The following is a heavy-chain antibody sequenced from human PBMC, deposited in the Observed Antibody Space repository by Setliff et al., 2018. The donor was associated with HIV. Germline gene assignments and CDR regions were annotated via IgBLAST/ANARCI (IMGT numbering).Heavy chain of an antibody. CDR1: GGSISSGSYY. D-gene: IGHD2-21*01. CDR2: IYTSGGI. CDR3: ARASRWGSIPFDY. J-gene: IGHJ4*02. Sequence: PAETLSLTCTASGGSISSGSYYWSWIRQPAGKGLSWIGRIYTSGGINYNPSLKSRVTMSVDTSRNQFSLKLNSVTAADTAVYFCARASRWGSIPFDYWGQGTLVTVSS. V-gene: IGHV4-61*02.